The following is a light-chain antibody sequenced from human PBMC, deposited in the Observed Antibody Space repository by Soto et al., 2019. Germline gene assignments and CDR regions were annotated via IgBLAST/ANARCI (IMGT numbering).Light chain of an antibody. CDR1: QSVSSN. CDR2: GAY. CDR3: QQYNNGGIT. J-gene: IGKJ5*01. V-gene: IGKV3D-15*01. Sequence: EIVMTQSPATLSVSPGERATLSCRASQSVSSNLAWYQQKPGQAPRLLIFGAYRRATGFPDRFSGGGSGTEFTLTISSLQSEDFAVYYCQQYNNGGITFGQGTRLEI.